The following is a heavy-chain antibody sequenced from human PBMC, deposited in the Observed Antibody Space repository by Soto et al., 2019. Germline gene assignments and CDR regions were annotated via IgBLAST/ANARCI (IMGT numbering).Heavy chain of an antibody. J-gene: IGHJ4*02. CDR3: ARERPPWLVVVVPAASFDY. V-gene: IGHV6-1*01. CDR1: GDSVSSNSAA. CDR2: TYYRSKWYN. D-gene: IGHD2-2*01. Sequence: KQSQTLSLTCAISGDSVSSNSAAWNWIRQSPSRGLEWLGRTYYRSKWYNDYAVSVKSRITINPDTSKNQFSLQLNSVTPEDTAVYYCARERPPWLVVVVPAASFDYWGQGTLVTVSS.